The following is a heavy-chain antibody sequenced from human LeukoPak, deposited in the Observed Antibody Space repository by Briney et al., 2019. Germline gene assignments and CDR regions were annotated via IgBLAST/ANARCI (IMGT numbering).Heavy chain of an antibody. D-gene: IGHD3-10*01. CDR1: GYTFTSYG. Sequence: GASVKVSCKASGYTFTSYGISRVRQAPGQGLEWMGIINPSGGSTSYAQKFQGRVTMTRDTSTSTVYMELSSLRSEDTAVYYCARESYISGSYYNNYWGQGTLVTVSS. CDR2: INPSGGST. J-gene: IGHJ4*02. CDR3: ARESYISGSYYNNY. V-gene: IGHV1-46*01.